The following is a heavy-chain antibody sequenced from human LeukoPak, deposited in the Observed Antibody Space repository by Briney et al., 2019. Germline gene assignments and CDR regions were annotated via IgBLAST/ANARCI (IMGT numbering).Heavy chain of an antibody. V-gene: IGHV3-7*01. Sequence: TGGCLRLSCAASGFTFSGYWMSWVRQAPGKGLEWVANIKQDGSEKYYVDSVKGRFTISRDNAKNSLYLQMNSLRVDDTAVYYCARVISSVYYYWGQGTLVTVSS. CDR2: IKQDGSEK. D-gene: IGHD3-22*01. CDR3: ARVISSVYYY. CDR1: GFTFSGYW. J-gene: IGHJ4*02.